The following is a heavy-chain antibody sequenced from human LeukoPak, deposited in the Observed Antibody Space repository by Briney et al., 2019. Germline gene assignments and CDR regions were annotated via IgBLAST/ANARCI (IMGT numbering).Heavy chain of an antibody. CDR2: IKQDGSEK. CDR3: AREGALDAFDI. CDR1: GFTFSSYW. Sequence: GGSLRLSCAASGFTFSSYWMHWVRQAPGKGLEWVANIKQDGSEKYYVDSAKGRFTISRDNAKNSLYLQMNSLRAEDTAVYYCAREGALDAFDIWGQGTMVTVSS. V-gene: IGHV3-7*01. D-gene: IGHD1-26*01. J-gene: IGHJ3*02.